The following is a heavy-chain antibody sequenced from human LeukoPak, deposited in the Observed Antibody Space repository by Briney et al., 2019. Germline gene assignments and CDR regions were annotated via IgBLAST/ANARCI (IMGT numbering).Heavy chain of an antibody. CDR2: INHSGST. V-gene: IGHV4-34*01. CDR3: ARGGRYSSGSLKGAFDI. CDR1: GGSFSGYY. J-gene: IGHJ3*02. D-gene: IGHD6-19*01. Sequence: SETLSLTCAVYGGSFSGYYWSWIRQPPGKGLEWIGEINHSGSTNYNPSLKSRVTISVDTSKNQFSLKLSSVTAADTAVYYCARGGRYSSGSLKGAFDIWGQGTMVTVSS.